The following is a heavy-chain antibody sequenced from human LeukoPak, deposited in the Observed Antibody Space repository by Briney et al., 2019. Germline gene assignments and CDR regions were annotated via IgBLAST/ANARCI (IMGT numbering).Heavy chain of an antibody. D-gene: IGHD6-19*01. CDR2: INPDSGST. Sequence: VASVKVSCKASGYTFTTYYIHWVRQAPGQGLEWMGIINPDSGSTGYAPKFQGRVTMTRDTSTSTVYMELSSLRSDDTAVYYCARSYSSGSLLYWGQGTLVTVSS. V-gene: IGHV1-46*01. CDR1: GYTFTTYY. CDR3: ARSYSSGSLLY. J-gene: IGHJ4*02.